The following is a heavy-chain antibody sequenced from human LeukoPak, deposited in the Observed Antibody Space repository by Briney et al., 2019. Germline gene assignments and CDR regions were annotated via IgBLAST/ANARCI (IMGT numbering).Heavy chain of an antibody. CDR1: GGSISGSY. J-gene: IGHJ4*02. CDR2: MYNSGST. D-gene: IGHD2-2*01. CDR3: AKLLGYCSSTSCATSDY. V-gene: IGHV4-59*01. Sequence: SETLSLTCTVSGGSISGSYWSWIRQPPGKGLEWIAYMYNSGSTNYNPSLKSRVTISIDTSKNQFSLKLSSLTAADTAVYYCAKLLGYCSSTSCATSDYWGQGTLVTVSS.